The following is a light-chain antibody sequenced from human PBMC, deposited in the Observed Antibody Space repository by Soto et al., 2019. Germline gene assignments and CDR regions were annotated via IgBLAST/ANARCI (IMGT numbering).Light chain of an antibody. CDR1: QSLSSY. J-gene: IGKJ1*01. CDR2: DAS. Sequence: EIVMTQSPATLSVSPGEVATVSCRASQSLSSYLAWYQQKPGQGPRLLIYDASTRSTGVPARFSGSGSGTEFTRTISCLQSDDFAVDDCQQYYDWPQWTFGQGTKVDIK. CDR3: QQYYDWPQWT. V-gene: IGKV3-15*01.